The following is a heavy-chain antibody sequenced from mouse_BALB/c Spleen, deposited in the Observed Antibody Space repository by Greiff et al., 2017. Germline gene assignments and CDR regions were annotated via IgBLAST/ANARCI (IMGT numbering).Heavy chain of an antibody. V-gene: IGHV1-5*01. CDR1: GYTFTSYW. D-gene: IGHD2-1*01. J-gene: IGHJ2*01. Sequence: VHVKQSGTVLARPGASVKMSCKASGYTFTSYWMHWVKQRPGQGLEWIGAIYPGNSDTSYNQKFKGKAKLTAVTSTSTAYMELSSLTNEDSAVYYCTRIGNYEADYWGQGTTLTVSS. CDR2: IYPGNSDT. CDR3: TRIGNYEADY.